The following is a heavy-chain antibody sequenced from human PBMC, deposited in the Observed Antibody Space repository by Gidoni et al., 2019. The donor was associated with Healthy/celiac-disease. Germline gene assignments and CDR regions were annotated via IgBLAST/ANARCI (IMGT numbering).Heavy chain of an antibody. CDR2: ISYDGSNK. CDR1: GFTFSSYA. Sequence: QVQLVESGGGVVQPGRSLRLSCAASGFTFSSYAMHWVRQAPGKGLEWVAVISYDGSNKYYADSVKGRFTISRDNSKNTLYLQMNSLRAEDTAVYYCARAYGSTPGASNQPGGATDYWGQGTLVTVSS. V-gene: IGHV3-30*04. D-gene: IGHD3-10*01. J-gene: IGHJ4*02. CDR3: ARAYGSTPGASNQPGGATDY.